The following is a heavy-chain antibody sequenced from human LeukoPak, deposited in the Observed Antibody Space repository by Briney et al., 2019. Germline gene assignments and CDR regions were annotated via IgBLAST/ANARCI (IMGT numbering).Heavy chain of an antibody. CDR3: ARGPYYDILTGYYPFDY. CDR1: GGSISSYC. J-gene: IGHJ4*02. Sequence: SETLSLTCTVSGGSISSYCWSWIRQPAGKGLEWIGYIYYSGSTNYNPSLKSRVTISVDTSKNQFSLKLSSVTAADTAVYYCARGPYYDILTGYYPFDYWGQGTLVTVSS. V-gene: IGHV4-59*01. D-gene: IGHD3-9*01. CDR2: IYYSGST.